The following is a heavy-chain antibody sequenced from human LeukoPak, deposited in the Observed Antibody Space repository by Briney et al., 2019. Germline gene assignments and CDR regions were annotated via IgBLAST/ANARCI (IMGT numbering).Heavy chain of an antibody. CDR1: GGSISSSSYY. D-gene: IGHD2-15*01. CDR2: IYYSGST. V-gene: IGHV4-39*07. J-gene: IGHJ3*02. Sequence: SETLSLTCTVSGGSISSSSYYWGWIRQPPGKGLEWIGSIYYSGSTYYNPSLKSRVTISVDTSKNQFSLKLSSVTAADTAVYYCARDQARYCSGGSCHPAHIWGQGTMVTVSS. CDR3: ARDQARYCSGGSCHPAHI.